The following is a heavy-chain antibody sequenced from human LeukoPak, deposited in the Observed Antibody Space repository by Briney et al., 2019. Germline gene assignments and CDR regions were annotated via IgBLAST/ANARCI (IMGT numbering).Heavy chain of an antibody. D-gene: IGHD2-2*01. V-gene: IGHV3-48*03. J-gene: IGHJ6*02. CDR2: ISSSSSTI. CDR3: ARDYCSSTSCYLYYYYGMDV. CDR1: GFTFSSYE. Sequence: HPGGSLRLSCAASGFTFSSYEMNWVRQAPGKGLEWVSYISSSSSTIYYADSVKGRFTISRDNAKNSLYLQMNSLRAEDTAVYYCARDYCSSTSCYLYYYYGMDVWGQGTTVTVSS.